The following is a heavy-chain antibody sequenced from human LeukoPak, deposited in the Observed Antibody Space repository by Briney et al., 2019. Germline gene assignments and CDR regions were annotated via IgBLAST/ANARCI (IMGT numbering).Heavy chain of an antibody. CDR1: GFTFSSYA. J-gene: IGHJ4*02. CDR3: AGRGRLNIAAAVTDY. Sequence: GGSLRLSCAASGFTFSSYAMNWVRQAPGKGLEWVSYISSSSSTIYYADSVKGRFTISRDNAKNSLYLQMNSLRAEDTAVYYCAGRGRLNIAAAVTDYWGQGTLVTVSS. V-gene: IGHV3-48*04. D-gene: IGHD6-13*01. CDR2: ISSSSSTI.